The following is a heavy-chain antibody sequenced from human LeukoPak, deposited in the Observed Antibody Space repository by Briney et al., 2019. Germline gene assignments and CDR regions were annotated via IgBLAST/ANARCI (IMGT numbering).Heavy chain of an antibody. CDR1: GYTFTSYA. CDR3: ARDLVTVTTTRRVWFDP. CDR2: INAGNGNT. J-gene: IGHJ5*02. D-gene: IGHD4-11*01. V-gene: IGHV1-3*01. Sequence: ASVKVSCKASGYTFTSYAMHWVRQAPGQRLEWMGWINAGNGNTKYAQKFQGRVTITRDTSASTAYMELSSLRSEDTAVYYCARDLVTVTTTRRVWFDPWGQGTLVTVSS.